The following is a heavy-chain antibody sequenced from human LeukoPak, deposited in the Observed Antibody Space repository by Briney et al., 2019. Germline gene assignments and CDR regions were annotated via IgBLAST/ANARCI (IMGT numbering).Heavy chain of an antibody. CDR3: AGVFSVRQRNLDY. V-gene: IGHV1-2*02. CDR2: INSNSGGT. D-gene: IGHD1-1*01. Sequence: ASVKVSCKASGYTFTGYYMHWVRQAPGQGLEWMGWINSNSGGTNYAQKFQGRVTMTRDTSISTAYMELSRLRSDDTAVYYCAGVFSVRQRNLDYWGQGTLVTVSS. J-gene: IGHJ4*02. CDR1: GYTFTGYY.